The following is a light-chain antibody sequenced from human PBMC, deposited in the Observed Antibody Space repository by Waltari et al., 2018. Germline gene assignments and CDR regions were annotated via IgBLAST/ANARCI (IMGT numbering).Light chain of an antibody. Sequence: DIVMTQSPDSMAVSLGERPTINCRSSQSVLFSSNNKNYLAWYQQKPGQPPKLLIYWASTRESGVPDRFSGSGSGTDFTLSISSLQAEDVAVYYCHQYYSTPPTFGPGTKVDIK. V-gene: IGKV4-1*01. CDR1: QSVLFSSNNKNY. CDR2: WAS. J-gene: IGKJ3*01. CDR3: HQYYSTPPT.